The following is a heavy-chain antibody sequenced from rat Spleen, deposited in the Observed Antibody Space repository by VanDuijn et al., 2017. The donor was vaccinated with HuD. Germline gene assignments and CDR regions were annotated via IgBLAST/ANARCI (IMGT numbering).Heavy chain of an antibody. CDR2: IWNVGGT. D-gene: IGHD1-4*01. J-gene: IGHJ3*01. CDR3: ARDENGYVNLWFAY. Sequence: QVQLKESGPGLVQSSQTLSLTCTVAWFSLTRYNVHWVRLPPGKGLEWMGVIWNVGGTRYKSALKSRLSISKDTSKSQFFLKMNSLQTEDTATYYCARDENGYVNLWFAYWGQGTLVTVSS. V-gene: IGHV2-41*01. CDR1: WFSLTRYN.